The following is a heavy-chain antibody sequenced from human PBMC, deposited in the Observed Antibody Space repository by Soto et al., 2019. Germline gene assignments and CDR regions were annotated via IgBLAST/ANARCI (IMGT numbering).Heavy chain of an antibody. CDR1: GFTFSSYG. V-gene: IGHV3-30*18. CDR2: ISYDGNNK. CDR3: AKKGIGGSGFYYGYYYNGMDV. J-gene: IGHJ6*02. Sequence: QVQLVESGGGVVQPGRSLRLSCAASGFTFSSYGMDWVRQAPGKGLEWVATISYDGNNKYYGESVKGRFTISRDNSKNTLFLQMNSLRAEDTAVYYCAKKGIGGSGFYYGYYYNGMDVWGQGTTVTVSS. D-gene: IGHD3-22*01.